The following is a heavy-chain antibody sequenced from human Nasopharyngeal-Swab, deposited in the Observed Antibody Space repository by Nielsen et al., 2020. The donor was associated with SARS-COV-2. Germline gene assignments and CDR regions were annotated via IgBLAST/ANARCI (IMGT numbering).Heavy chain of an antibody. CDR3: AGVLSATY. Sequence: SLKISCAASGFTLDDYAMHWVRQAPGKGLEWVSGISWNSGSIGYADSVKGRFTISRDNAKNSLYLQMNSLRAEDTALYYCAGVLSATYWGQGTLVTVSS. D-gene: IGHD2-8*01. V-gene: IGHV3-9*01. J-gene: IGHJ4*02. CDR1: GFTLDDYA. CDR2: ISWNSGSI.